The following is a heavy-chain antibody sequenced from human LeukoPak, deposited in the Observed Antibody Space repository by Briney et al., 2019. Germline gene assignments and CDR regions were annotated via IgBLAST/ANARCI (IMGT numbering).Heavy chain of an antibody. CDR2: MNPNSGNT. J-gene: IGHJ4*02. D-gene: IGHD4/OR15-4a*01. Sequence: ASVKVSCKASGYTFTSYDINWVRQATGQGLEWMGWMNPNSGNTGYAQKFQGRVTMTRNTSISTAYMELSSLRSEDTAVYYCARQSSRLTIFDYWGQGTLVTVSS. CDR1: GYTFTSYD. CDR3: ARQSSRLTIFDY. V-gene: IGHV1-8*01.